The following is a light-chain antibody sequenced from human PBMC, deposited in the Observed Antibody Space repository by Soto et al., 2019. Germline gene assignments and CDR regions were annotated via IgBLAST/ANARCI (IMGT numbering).Light chain of an antibody. CDR1: QSILYSSNNKNY. CDR2: WAS. J-gene: IGKJ1*01. V-gene: IGKV4-1*01. Sequence: DIVMTQSPDSLAVSLGERATINCKSSQSILYSSNNKNYLAWYQQKPGQPPKLLIYWASTRESGVPDRFSGSGSVTDFTLTISSLQADDVAVYYCQQYHTTPWTFGQGTKVEIK. CDR3: QQYHTTPWT.